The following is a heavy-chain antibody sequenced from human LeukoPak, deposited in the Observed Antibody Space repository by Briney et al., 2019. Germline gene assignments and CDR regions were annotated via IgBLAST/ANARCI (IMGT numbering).Heavy chain of an antibody. V-gene: IGHV4-61*02. CDR1: GGSLSSSSSSY. CDR2: IYTSGST. J-gene: IGHJ5*02. D-gene: IGHD1-26*01. CDR3: ARVPIPGGGAVSGYWFDP. Sequence: PSETLSLTCTVSGGSLSSSSSSYWGWIQQPAGKGLEWIGRIYTSGSTNYNPSLKSRVTMSVDTSKNQFSLKLSSVTAADTAVYYCARVPIPGGGAVSGYWFDPWGQGTLVTVSS.